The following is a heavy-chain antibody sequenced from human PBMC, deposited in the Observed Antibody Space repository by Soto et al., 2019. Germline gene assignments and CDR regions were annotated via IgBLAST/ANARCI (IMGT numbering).Heavy chain of an antibody. V-gene: IGHV3-74*01. CDR1: GFTFSSSW. Sequence: EVQLVESGGGLVHPGGSLRLSCTASGFTFSSSWIHWVRQAPGKGLVWVSRINGDGRSTIYADSVKGRFTISRDNAKNKLYLQMNSLRAEDKAVYYCARDATHGDFDHWGQGTLVTVST. D-gene: IGHD4-17*01. CDR3: ARDATHGDFDH. CDR2: INGDGRST. J-gene: IGHJ4*02.